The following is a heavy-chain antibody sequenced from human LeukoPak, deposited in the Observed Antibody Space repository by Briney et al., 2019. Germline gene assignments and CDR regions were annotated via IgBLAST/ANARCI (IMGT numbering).Heavy chain of an antibody. J-gene: IGHJ4*02. CDR3: VREASGGYFDY. Sequence: ASVKVSCKASGYTFSNYGISWVRQAPGQGLEWMGWISAYNGNTNYAPKLQGRVTMTTDTSTSTVYMELTSLTSEDTAVYYCVREASGGYFDYWGQGTQVTVSS. D-gene: IGHD3-16*01. CDR1: GYTFSNYG. V-gene: IGHV1-18*01. CDR2: ISAYNGNT.